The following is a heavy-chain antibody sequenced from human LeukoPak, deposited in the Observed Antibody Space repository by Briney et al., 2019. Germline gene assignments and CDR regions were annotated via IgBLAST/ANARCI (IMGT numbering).Heavy chain of an antibody. Sequence: SETLSLTCTVSGASINNNFWTWIRQPPGKGLGWIGYIYSSGSANYNPSLKSRVIISGDTSKNQISLNLTSVTAADTAVYFCARHRDYYDTWGHGTLVTVSS. J-gene: IGHJ4*01. CDR1: GASINNNF. D-gene: IGHD3-22*01. CDR3: ARHRDYYDT. V-gene: IGHV4-59*08. CDR2: IYSSGSA.